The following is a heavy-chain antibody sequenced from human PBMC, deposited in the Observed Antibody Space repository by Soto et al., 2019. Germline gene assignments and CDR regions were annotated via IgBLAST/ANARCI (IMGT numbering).Heavy chain of an antibody. CDR1: GFTFSDYY. CDR2: ITSGGSHT. CDR3: ARLRAMGYCSSSSCSWFDP. Sequence: GGSLRLSCVASGFTFSDYYMSWIRRAPGKGLEWVSDITSGGSHTNYADSVKGRFTISRDNATNSLYLQMNSLRAEDTAVYFCARLRAMGYCSSSSCSWFDPWGQGTLVTVSS. V-gene: IGHV3-11*06. J-gene: IGHJ5*02. D-gene: IGHD2-2*01.